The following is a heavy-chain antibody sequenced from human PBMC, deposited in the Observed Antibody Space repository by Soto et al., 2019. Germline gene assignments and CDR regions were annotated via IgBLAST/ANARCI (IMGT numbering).Heavy chain of an antibody. CDR1: GFTFSYHA. J-gene: IGHJ4*02. Sequence: EVQLVESGGGLVQPGGSLRLSCAASGFTFSYHAMHWVRQAPGKGLEYVSGISSNGHSSFYVDSVKDRFTISRDNSKNTLYIQMGSLRAEDMVVYYCARDSGVSSSAPLYYWCQGTRVTVSS. D-gene: IGHD6-25*01. CDR3: ARDSGVSSSAPLYY. CDR2: ISSNGHSS. V-gene: IGHV3-64*07.